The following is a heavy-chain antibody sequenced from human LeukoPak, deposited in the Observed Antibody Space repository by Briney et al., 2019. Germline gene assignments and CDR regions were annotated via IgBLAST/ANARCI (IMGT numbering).Heavy chain of an antibody. D-gene: IGHD1-26*01. Sequence: SETLSLTCTVSGGSISSYYWSWIRQPPGKGLEWIGYIYYSGSTNYNPSLKSRVTISVDTSKNQFSLKLSSVTAADTAVYYCARGVGADFDYWGREPWSPSPQ. CDR2: IYYSGST. J-gene: IGHJ4*02. CDR1: GGSISSYY. V-gene: IGHV4-59*01. CDR3: ARGVGADFDY.